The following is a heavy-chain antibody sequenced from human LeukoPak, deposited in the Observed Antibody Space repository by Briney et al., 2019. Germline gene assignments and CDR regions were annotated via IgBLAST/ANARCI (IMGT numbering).Heavy chain of an antibody. D-gene: IGHD3-3*01. CDR2: ISGSGGST. V-gene: IGHV3-23*01. CDR3: AKGTPRGDFWSGYSGLDWFDP. J-gene: IGHJ5*02. CDR1: GFTFSSYA. Sequence: GGSLRLSCAASGFTFSSYAMSWVRQAPGKGLEWVSAISGSGGSTYYADSVKGRFTISRDNAKNSLYLQMNSLRAEDTALYYCAKGTPRGDFWSGYSGLDWFDPWGQGTLVTVSS.